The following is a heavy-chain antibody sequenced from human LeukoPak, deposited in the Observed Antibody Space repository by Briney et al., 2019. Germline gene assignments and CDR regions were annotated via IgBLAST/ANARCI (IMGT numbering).Heavy chain of an antibody. CDR2: INPNSGDT. V-gene: IGHV1-2*02. CDR1: GYTFTGYY. Sequence: ASVKVSCKASGYTFTGYYIHWVRQAPGQGLEWMGWINPNSGDTNYAQKFQGRVTMTRDTSISTAYVELSRLTSDDTAVYYCARVHFPLAWFDPWGQGTLVTVSS. CDR3: ARVHFPLAWFDP. J-gene: IGHJ5*02.